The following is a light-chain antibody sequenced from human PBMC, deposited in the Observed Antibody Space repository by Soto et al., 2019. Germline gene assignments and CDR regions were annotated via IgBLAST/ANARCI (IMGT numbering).Light chain of an antibody. J-gene: IGKJ2*03. CDR2: GAS. CDR1: QSVRSNY. Sequence: EIVLTQSPGTLSLSPGERATLSCRASQSVRSNYVAWYQQKTGQPPRLLIYGASSGATGIPDRFTGSGSGTDFTLTISRLEPEDFAVYYCQQYGSPPYSFGQGTKLDI. V-gene: IGKV3-20*01. CDR3: QQYGSPPYS.